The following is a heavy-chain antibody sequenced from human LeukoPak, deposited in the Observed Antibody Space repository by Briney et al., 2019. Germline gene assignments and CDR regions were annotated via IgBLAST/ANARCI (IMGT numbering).Heavy chain of an antibody. CDR1: GFTFSSYS. D-gene: IGHD5-24*01. CDR3: AREVSDGYNFDY. Sequence: GGSLRLSCAASGFTFSSYSMNWVRQAPGKGLEWVSYITRSSTIMYYADSVKGRSTISRDNAKNSLYLQMNSLRDEDTAVYYCAREVSDGYNFDYWGQGTLVTVSS. CDR2: ITRSSTIM. J-gene: IGHJ4*02. V-gene: IGHV3-48*02.